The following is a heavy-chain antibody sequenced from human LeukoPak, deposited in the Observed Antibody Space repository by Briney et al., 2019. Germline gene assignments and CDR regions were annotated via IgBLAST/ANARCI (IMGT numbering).Heavy chain of an antibody. CDR2: INPSGGST. Sequence: ASVKVSCKASGYTFTSYYMHWVRQAPGQGLEWMGIINPSGGSTSYAQKFQGRVTMTRDTSTSTVYMELRSLRSDDTAVYYCARDWIRYCSSTSCYLSDYWGQGTLVTVSS. V-gene: IGHV1-46*01. D-gene: IGHD2-2*01. CDR3: ARDWIRYCSSTSCYLSDY. J-gene: IGHJ4*02. CDR1: GYTFTSYY.